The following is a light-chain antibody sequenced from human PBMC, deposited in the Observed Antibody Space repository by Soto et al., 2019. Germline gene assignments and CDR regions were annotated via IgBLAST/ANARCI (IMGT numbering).Light chain of an antibody. CDR2: DVS. Sequence: QSALTQPPSVSGSPGQSVTISCTGTSSDVGGSNRVSWYQQPPGKAPKLLIYDVSNRPSGGSTRFSGSKSGNTASLTISGLQAEDEADYYCASYATCSAYVFGPGTKVTVL. J-gene: IGLJ1*01. CDR3: ASYATCSAYV. CDR1: SSDVGGSNR. V-gene: IGLV2-18*02.